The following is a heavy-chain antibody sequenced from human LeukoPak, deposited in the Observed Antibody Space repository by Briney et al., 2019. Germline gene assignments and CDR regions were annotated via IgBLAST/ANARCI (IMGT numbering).Heavy chain of an antibody. CDR1: GGSFSGYY. CDR2: INHSGST. Sequence: SETLSLTCAVYGGSFSGYYWSWIRQPPGKGLEWIGEINHSGSTNYNPSLKSRVTISVDTSKNQFSLKLSSVTAADTAVYYCAYSSGWCRPDAFDIWGQGTMVTVSS. J-gene: IGHJ3*02. D-gene: IGHD6-19*01. V-gene: IGHV4-34*01. CDR3: AYSSGWCRPDAFDI.